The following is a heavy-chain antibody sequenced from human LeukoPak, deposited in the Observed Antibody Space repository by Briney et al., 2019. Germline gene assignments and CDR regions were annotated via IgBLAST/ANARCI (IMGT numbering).Heavy chain of an antibody. CDR2: ITNTGGVT. Sequence: GGSLRLSCAASGFTFSTYAMSWVRQAPGKGLEWVSGITNTGGVTLYADSVKGRLTVSRDNSKNTLYLQMNSLRADDTAVYFCARDSTWLLDYWGQGTLITVSS. D-gene: IGHD6-19*01. CDR3: ARDSTWLLDY. V-gene: IGHV3-23*01. J-gene: IGHJ4*02. CDR1: GFTFSTYA.